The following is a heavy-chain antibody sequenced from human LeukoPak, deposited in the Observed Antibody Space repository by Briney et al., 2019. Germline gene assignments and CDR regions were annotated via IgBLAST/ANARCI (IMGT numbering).Heavy chain of an antibody. CDR2: INHSGST. D-gene: IGHD6-6*01. Sequence: SETLSLTCADYGGSFRGYYWSWIRQPPGKGLEWIGEINHSGSTNYNPSLKSRVTISVDTSKNQFSLKLSSVTAADTAVYYCARGLSIAARPPFDPWGQGTLVTVSS. J-gene: IGHJ5*02. V-gene: IGHV4-34*01. CDR3: ARGLSIAARPPFDP. CDR1: GGSFRGYY.